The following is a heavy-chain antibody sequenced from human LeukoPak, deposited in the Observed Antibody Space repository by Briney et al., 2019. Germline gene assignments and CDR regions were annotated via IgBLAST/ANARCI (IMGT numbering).Heavy chain of an antibody. V-gene: IGHV3-33*06. J-gene: IGHJ4*02. CDR3: AKAWDFWSQLFFDY. Sequence: PGGSLRLSCAASGFTFSSYGMHWVRQAPGKGLEWVAVIWYDGSNKYYADSVKGRFTISRDNSKNTLYLQMNSLRAEDTAVYYCAKAWDFWSQLFFDYWGQGTLVTVSS. CDR1: GFTFSSYG. D-gene: IGHD3-3*01. CDR2: IWYDGSNK.